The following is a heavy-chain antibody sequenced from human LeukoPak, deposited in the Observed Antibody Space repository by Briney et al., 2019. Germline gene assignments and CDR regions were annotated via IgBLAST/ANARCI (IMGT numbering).Heavy chain of an antibody. V-gene: IGHV3-20*04. CDR2: TNWDGVST. CDR3: GRVYCSTTSCYDYYDYYMDV. CDR1: GFRFDDYG. D-gene: IGHD2-2*01. Sequence: TGGSLRLSCAASGFRFDDYGMSWVRHVPGKGLEWVSGTNWDGVSTGYADSVKGRFTISRDNVKNFLYLQMNSLRVGDTALYFCGRVYCSTTSCYDYYDYYMDVWGQGTTVTVSS. J-gene: IGHJ6*03.